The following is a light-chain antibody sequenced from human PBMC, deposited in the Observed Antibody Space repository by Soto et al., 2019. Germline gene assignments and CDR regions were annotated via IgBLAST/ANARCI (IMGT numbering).Light chain of an antibody. CDR3: GAWDGSLGAVV. CDR1: SSNIGNNY. CDR2: DNN. V-gene: IGLV1-51*01. J-gene: IGLJ2*01. Sequence: QSVLTQPPSVSAAPGQKVTISCSGSSSNIGNNYVFWYQQLPGTAPKLLIYDNNKRPSGIPDRFSGSKSGTSATLGITGLLTGDEADYYCGAWDGSLGAVVFGGGTKLTVL.